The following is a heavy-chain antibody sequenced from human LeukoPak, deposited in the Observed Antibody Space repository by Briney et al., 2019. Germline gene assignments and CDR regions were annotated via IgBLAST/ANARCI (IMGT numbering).Heavy chain of an antibody. Sequence: ASVKVSCKVSGYTLTELSMHWVRQVPGKGLEWMGGFDPEDGETIYAQKFQGRVTMTEDTSTDTAYMELSSLRSEDTAVYYCATLRSGWPYYYYGMDVWGQGTTVTVSS. CDR1: GYTLTELS. J-gene: IGHJ6*02. CDR2: FDPEDGET. D-gene: IGHD6-19*01. CDR3: ATLRSGWPYYYYGMDV. V-gene: IGHV1-24*01.